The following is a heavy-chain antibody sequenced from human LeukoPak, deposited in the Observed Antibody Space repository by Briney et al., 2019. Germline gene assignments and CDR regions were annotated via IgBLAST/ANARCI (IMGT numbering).Heavy chain of an antibody. D-gene: IGHD3-16*01. J-gene: IGHJ4*02. CDR1: GYTFTSYG. CDR3: ARDPPRGTKTDY. Sequence: ASVKVSCKASGYTFTSYGISSVRQAPGQGLEWMGWISAYNGNTNYAQKLQGRVTMTTDTSTSTAYMELRSLRSDDTAVYYCARDPPRGTKTDYWGQGTLVTVSS. V-gene: IGHV1-18*01. CDR2: ISAYNGNT.